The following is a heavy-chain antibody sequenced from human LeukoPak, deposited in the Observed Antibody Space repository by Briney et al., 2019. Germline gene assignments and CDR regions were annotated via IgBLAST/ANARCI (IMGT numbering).Heavy chain of an antibody. J-gene: IGHJ4*02. Sequence: PSETLSLTCTVSGGPFSRYYWGWIRQPPGKGLEWIGYIYYSGSTNYNPSLKSRITMSMDRSKKQFSLRLSSVTAADTAVYYCARLDYDLLTGYSAVYFDFWGQGALVTVSS. D-gene: IGHD3-9*01. CDR1: GGPFSRYY. V-gene: IGHV4-59*01. CDR3: ARLDYDLLTGYSAVYFDF. CDR2: IYYSGST.